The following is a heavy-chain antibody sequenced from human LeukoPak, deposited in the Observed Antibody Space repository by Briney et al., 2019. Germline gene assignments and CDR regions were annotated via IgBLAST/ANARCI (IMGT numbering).Heavy chain of an antibody. CDR1: GYTLTELS. D-gene: IGHD3-3*01. CDR3: ATPLDFWSGYYY. J-gene: IGHJ4*02. V-gene: IGHV1-24*01. Sequence: ASVKVSCTVSGYTLTELSMHWVRQAPGKGLEWMGGFDPEDGETIYAQKFQGRVTMTEDTSTDTAYMELSSLRSEDTAVYYCATPLDFWSGYYYWGQGTLVTVSS. CDR2: FDPEDGET.